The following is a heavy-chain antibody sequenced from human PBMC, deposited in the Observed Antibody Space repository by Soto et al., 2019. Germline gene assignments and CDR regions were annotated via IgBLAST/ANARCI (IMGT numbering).Heavy chain of an antibody. J-gene: IGHJ5*02. CDR1: GFSLSTSGVG. Sequence: SGPTLVNPTQTFTLTCTFSGFSLSTSGVGVGWIRQPPGKALEWLALIYWDDDKRYSPSLKSRLTITKDTSKNQVVLTMTNMDPVDTATYYCARTVKVVVPAVNWFDPWGQGTLVTVSS. D-gene: IGHD2-2*01. CDR2: IYWDDDK. CDR3: ARTVKVVVPAVNWFDP. V-gene: IGHV2-5*02.